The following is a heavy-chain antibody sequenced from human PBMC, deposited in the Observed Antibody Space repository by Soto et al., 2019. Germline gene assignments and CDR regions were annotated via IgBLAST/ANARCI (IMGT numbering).Heavy chain of an antibody. CDR3: ARVRFGDPFDF. CDR2: FNPANRNT. J-gene: IGHJ4*02. V-gene: IGHV1-18*01. Sequence: QVQLVQSGAEVKSPGTSVKVSCKVSGYTFTNYGINWVRQAPGQGLEWVGWFNPANRNTNYAQKFQDRVSMTTDTYMELRGLRSDDTAVYYCARVRFGDPFDFWGQGTLVTVSS. CDR1: GYTFTNYG. D-gene: IGHD2-21*02.